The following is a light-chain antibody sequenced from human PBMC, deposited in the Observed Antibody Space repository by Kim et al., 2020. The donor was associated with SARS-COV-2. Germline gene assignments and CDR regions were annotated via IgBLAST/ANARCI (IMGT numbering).Light chain of an antibody. CDR3: QHRSNWS. V-gene: IGKV3-11*01. CDR1: QIVNDY. Sequence: LSSSRGESAPRSCRTSQIVNDYLAWYQQKPGQAPRLLIDDASKGAAGIPARCSGGGSATDFTLTISSLEPEDFAVYYCQHRSNWSFGGGTKVDIK. CDR2: DAS. J-gene: IGKJ4*01.